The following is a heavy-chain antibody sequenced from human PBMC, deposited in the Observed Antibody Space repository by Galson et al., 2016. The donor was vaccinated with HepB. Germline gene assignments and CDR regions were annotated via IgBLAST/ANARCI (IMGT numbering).Heavy chain of an antibody. D-gene: IGHD3-3*02. V-gene: IGHV3-21*05. J-gene: IGHJ3*02. CDR3: ARARGHPDVALDIWGQGTRVRSISPSDNYHYHRYWHMERVAGEDTAVYSCARARGHPVVALDI. Sequence: SLRLSCAASGFTFSLYAMHWVRQAPGKGLEWLSYISSTSTYMYYADSVKGRFIISRDNAKNSLYLQMDSLRGEDTAVYYCARARGHPDVALDIWGQGTRVRSISPSDNYHYHRYWHMERVAGEDTAVYSCARARGHPVVALDIWGQGTMVTVSS. CDR2: ISSTSTYM. CDR1: GFTFSLYA.